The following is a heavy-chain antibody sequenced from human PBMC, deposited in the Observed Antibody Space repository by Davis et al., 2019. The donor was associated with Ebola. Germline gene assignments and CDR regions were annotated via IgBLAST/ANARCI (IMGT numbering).Heavy chain of an antibody. D-gene: IGHD4-17*01. CDR1: GGSISSYY. CDR2: IYYSGST. CDR3: ARVSPYGDYAALYYYYGMDV. J-gene: IGHJ6*02. Sequence: SETLSLTCTVSGGSISSYYWSWIRQPPGKGLEWIGYIYYSGSTNYNPSLKSRVTISVDTSKNQFSLKLSSVTAADTAVYYCARVSPYGDYAALYYYYGMDVWGQGTTVTVSS. V-gene: IGHV4-59*08.